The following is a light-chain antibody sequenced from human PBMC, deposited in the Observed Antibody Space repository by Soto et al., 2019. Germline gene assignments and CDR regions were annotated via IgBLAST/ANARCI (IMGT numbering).Light chain of an antibody. CDR2: GAS. CDR3: QQYYSFXLT. V-gene: IGKV1-6*01. J-gene: IGKJ4*01. CDR1: QGIRND. Sequence: AIQMTQSPSSLSASVGDRVTITCRASQGIRNDLAWYQQKPGEAPKLLIYGASTLQSGVPSRFSGSGSGTDFTLTISCPQSEDFATXYCQQYYSFXLTFGGGTKVDI.